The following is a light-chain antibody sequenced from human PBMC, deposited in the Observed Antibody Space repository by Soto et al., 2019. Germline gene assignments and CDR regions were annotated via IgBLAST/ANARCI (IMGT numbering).Light chain of an antibody. J-gene: IGLJ1*01. V-gene: IGLV1-51*01. CDR3: GSWDSSLSAYV. CDR2: DDN. Sequence: QSVLARQPSLSAAPGQKDTISCSLTSSNIGGNSVSWYRQLPGTAPKLLIYDDNKRPSGIPDRFSGSKSGTSATLGITGFQTGDEADYYCGSWDSSLSAYVFGTGTKVTVL. CDR1: SSNIGGNS.